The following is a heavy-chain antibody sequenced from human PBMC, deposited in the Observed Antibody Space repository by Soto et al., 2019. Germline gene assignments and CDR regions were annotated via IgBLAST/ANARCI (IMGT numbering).Heavy chain of an antibody. CDR1: GGTFSSYA. CDR2: VIPIFGTA. D-gene: IGHD2-21*01. J-gene: IGHJ6*02. Sequence: SVKVSCKASGGTFSSYAISWVRQAPGQGLEWMGGVIPIFGTANYAQKFQGRVTITADESTSTAYMELSSLRSEDTAVYYCARDDPGLLVKRPDYYYGMDVWGQGTTVTVSS. CDR3: ARDDPGLLVKRPDYYYGMDV. V-gene: IGHV1-69*13.